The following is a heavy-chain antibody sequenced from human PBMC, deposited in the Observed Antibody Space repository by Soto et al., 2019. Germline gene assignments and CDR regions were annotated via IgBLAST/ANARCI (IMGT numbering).Heavy chain of an antibody. CDR3: ARVERWTATTVVDAFDI. Sequence: QVQLQQWGAGLLKPSETLSLTCAVFGGSVNSGNYYWSWIRQPPGKGLEWIGEMSHSGRTHFNPSLKTRVTISVDTSKNQFSLKMRSVTAAATALYYCARVERWTATTVVDAFDIWGPGTMVTVSS. CDR1: GGSVNSGNYY. CDR2: MSHSGRT. V-gene: IGHV4-34*01. J-gene: IGHJ3*02. D-gene: IGHD6-19*01.